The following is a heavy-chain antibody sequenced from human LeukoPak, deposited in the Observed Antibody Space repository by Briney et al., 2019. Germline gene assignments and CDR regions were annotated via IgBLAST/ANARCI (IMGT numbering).Heavy chain of an antibody. CDR2: IIPILGIA. V-gene: IGHV1-69*04. CDR3: ARDPYGMDV. Sequence: ASVTVSCKASGGTFSSYAISWVRQAPGQGLEWMGRIIPILGIANYAQKFQGTVTITADKSTSTAYMELSSLRSEDTAVYYCARDPYGMDVWGQGTTVTVSS. CDR1: GGTFSSYA. J-gene: IGHJ6*02.